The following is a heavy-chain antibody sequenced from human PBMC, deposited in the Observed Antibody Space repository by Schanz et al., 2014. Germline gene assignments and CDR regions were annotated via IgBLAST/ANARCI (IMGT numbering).Heavy chain of an antibody. V-gene: IGHV4-39*01. CDR1: GDSITNGGYF. CDR3: VRHPRGRTGHYRGDSFDV. J-gene: IGHJ3*01. D-gene: IGHD3-9*01. Sequence: QLQLEESGPGLVKPSETLSLTCSVSGDSITNGGYFWGWIRQSPERGLEWIATISYSGSTYYNPSLTSRVTISVDTSKNQVSLRLTSMTAADTAVYYCVRHPRGRTGHYRGDSFDVWGQGTRVTVSS. CDR2: ISYSGST.